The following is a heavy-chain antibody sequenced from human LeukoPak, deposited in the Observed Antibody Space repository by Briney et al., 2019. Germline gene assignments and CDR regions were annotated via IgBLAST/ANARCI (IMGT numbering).Heavy chain of an antibody. Sequence: ASVKVSCKASEYTFTNYDTNWVRRATGQGLEWMGWMSPHFGSAGYAQKFKGRVTMTRDTSTSTAYLEVGSLRSEDTAMYYCARHGRGADAFDIWGQGTMVIVSS. CDR1: EYTFTNYD. CDR2: MSPHFGSA. V-gene: IGHV1-8*01. J-gene: IGHJ3*02. CDR3: ARHGRGADAFDI. D-gene: IGHD3-10*01.